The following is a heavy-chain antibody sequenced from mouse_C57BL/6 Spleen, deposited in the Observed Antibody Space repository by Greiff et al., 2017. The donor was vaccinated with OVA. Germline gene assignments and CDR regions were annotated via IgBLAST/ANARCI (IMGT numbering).Heavy chain of an antibody. CDR3: ARGDYGSAFAY. V-gene: IGHV3-6*01. D-gene: IGHD1-1*01. CDR1: GYSITSGYY. Sequence: ESGPGLVKPSQSLSLTCSVTGYSITSGYYWNWIRQFPGNKLEWMGYISYDGSNNYNPSLKNRISITRDTSKNQFFLKLNSVTTEDTATYYCARGDYGSAFAYWGQGTLVTVSA. CDR2: ISYDGSN. J-gene: IGHJ3*01.